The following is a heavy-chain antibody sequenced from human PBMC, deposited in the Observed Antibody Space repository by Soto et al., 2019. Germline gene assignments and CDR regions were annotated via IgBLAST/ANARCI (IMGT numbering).Heavy chain of an antibody. CDR2: ISAYNGNT. CDR1: GYTFTSYG. Sequence: QVQLVQSGAEVKKPGASVQVSCKASGYTFTSYGITWVRQAPGQGLEWMGWISAYNGNTNYAQKLQGRVTMTTETATSTAYRELRSLRSDDTAVYYCARGSSSSWYMGYYFDYWGQGTMVTVSS. D-gene: IGHD6-13*01. CDR3: ARGSSSSWYMGYYFDY. V-gene: IGHV1-18*01. J-gene: IGHJ4*02.